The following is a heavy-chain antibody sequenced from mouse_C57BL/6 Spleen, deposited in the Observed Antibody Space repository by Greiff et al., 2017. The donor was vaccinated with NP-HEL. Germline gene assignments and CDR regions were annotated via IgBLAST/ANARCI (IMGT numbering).Heavy chain of an antibody. J-gene: IGHJ3*01. CDR3: ARGGTWFAY. Sequence: EVKLVESGPGLVKPSQSLSLTCSVTGYSITSGYYWNWIRQFPGNKLEWMGYISYDGSNNYNPSLKNRISITRDTSKKQFFLKLNSVTTEDTATYYCARGGTWFAYWGQGTLVTVSA. CDR2: ISYDGSN. V-gene: IGHV3-6*01. D-gene: IGHD3-3*01. CDR1: GYSITSGYY.